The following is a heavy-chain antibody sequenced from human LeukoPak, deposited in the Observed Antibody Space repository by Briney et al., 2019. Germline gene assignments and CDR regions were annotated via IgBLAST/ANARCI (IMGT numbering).Heavy chain of an antibody. J-gene: IGHJ5*02. D-gene: IGHD2-2*01. Sequence: GASVKVSCKASGYTFTSYGISWVRQAPGQGLEWMGWISAYNGNTNYAQKLQGRVTMTTDTSTSTAYMELRSLRSDDTAVYYCARPMIRDVVVPAATWFDPWGQETLVTVSS. CDR1: GYTFTSYG. V-gene: IGHV1-18*01. CDR2: ISAYNGNT. CDR3: ARPMIRDVVVPAATWFDP.